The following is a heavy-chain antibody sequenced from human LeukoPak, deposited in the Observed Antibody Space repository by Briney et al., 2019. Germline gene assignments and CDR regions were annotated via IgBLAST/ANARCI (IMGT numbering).Heavy chain of an antibody. V-gene: IGHV3-11*06. CDR2: ITTNSGYT. CDR3: AREKYGRVFDF. J-gene: IGHJ4*02. D-gene: IGHD3-10*01. Sequence: GGSLRLSCAASGFTFRDYYMTWIRQAPGKGLEWVSSITTNSGYTNNADSVRGRFTISRDNAKNSLYLQMNSLRAEDTAVHYCAREKYGRVFDFWGQGALVTVSS. CDR1: GFTFRDYY.